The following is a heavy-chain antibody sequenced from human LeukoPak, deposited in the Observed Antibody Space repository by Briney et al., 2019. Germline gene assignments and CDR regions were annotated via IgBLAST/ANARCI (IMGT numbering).Heavy chain of an antibody. CDR2: IYYSGST. Sequence: SETLSLTCTVSGGSISSSSYYWGWVRQPPGKGLEWVGSIYYSGSTYYNPSLKSRVTISVDTSKNQFSLKLSSVTAADTAVYYCARQWLVGPTWGPFYYWGQGTLVTVSS. V-gene: IGHV4-39*01. D-gene: IGHD6-19*01. J-gene: IGHJ4*02. CDR3: ARQWLVGPTWGPFYY. CDR1: GGSISSSSYY.